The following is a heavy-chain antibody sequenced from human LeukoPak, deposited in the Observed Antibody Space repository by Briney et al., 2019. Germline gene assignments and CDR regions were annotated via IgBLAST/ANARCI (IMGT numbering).Heavy chain of an antibody. CDR2: IYYSGST. V-gene: IGHV4-59*01. D-gene: IGHD3-10*01. CDR1: GGSISSYY. J-gene: IGHJ5*02. CDR3: ARSYYGSGSYVDWLDP. Sequence: SETLSLTCTVSGGSISSYYWSWIRQPPGKGLEWIGYIYYSGSTNYNPSLKSRVTISVDTSRNQFSLKLSSATAADTAVYYCARSYYGSGSYVDWLDPWGQGTLVTVSS.